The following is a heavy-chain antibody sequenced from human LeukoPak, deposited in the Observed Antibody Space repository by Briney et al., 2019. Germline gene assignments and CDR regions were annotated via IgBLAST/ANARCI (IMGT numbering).Heavy chain of an antibody. D-gene: IGHD3-10*01. J-gene: IGHJ4*02. Sequence: GGSLRLSCAASGFTFGDYYMSWIRHAPGKGLEWVSYIGSTGSTIYYADSVKGRFTISRDNAKNTLYLQMNSLRAEDTAISYXXXDVGEYQILGLDYWGQGTLVTVSS. V-gene: IGHV3-11*04. CDR2: IGSTGSTI. CDR3: XXDVGEYQILGLDY. CDR1: GFTFGDYY.